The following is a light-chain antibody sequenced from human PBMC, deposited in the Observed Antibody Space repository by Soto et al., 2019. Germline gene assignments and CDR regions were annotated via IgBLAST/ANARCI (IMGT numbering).Light chain of an antibody. Sequence: QSALTQPASVSGSPGQSITISCTGTSSDVGGYNYVSWYQQHPGKGPKLMIYEVSDRPSGVSNRFSGSRSGNTATLTISGLQAEDEADYYCSSYTSTTTWVFGTGTKVTVL. CDR1: SSDVGGYNY. J-gene: IGLJ1*01. CDR3: SSYTSTTTWV. V-gene: IGLV2-14*03. CDR2: EVS.